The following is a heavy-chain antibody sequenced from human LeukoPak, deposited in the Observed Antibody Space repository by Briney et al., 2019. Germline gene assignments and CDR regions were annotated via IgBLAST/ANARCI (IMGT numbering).Heavy chain of an antibody. CDR3: ARSLMGYDFWSGYYVS. V-gene: IGHV1-69*05. D-gene: IGHD3-3*01. CDR1: GGTFSVYA. J-gene: IGHJ4*02. Sequence: SVKVSCKASGGTFSVYAISWVRQAPGQGLEWMGGIIPIFGTANYAQKFQGRVTITTDESTSTAYMELSSLRSEDTAVYYCARSLMGYDFWSGYYVSWGQGTLVTVSS. CDR2: IIPIFGTA.